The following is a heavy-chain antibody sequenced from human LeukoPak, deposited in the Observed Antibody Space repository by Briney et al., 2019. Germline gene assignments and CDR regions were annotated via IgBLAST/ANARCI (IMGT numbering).Heavy chain of an antibody. J-gene: IGHJ4*02. D-gene: IGHD4-17*01. Sequence: GASVKVCCKATGHAFSIDAFSLVRQAPGQGLEWMGRIIPILGIANYAQKFQGRVTITADKSTSTAYMELSSLRSEETAVYYCARNVLRSRGYIDYWGQGTLVTVSS. CDR1: GHAFSIDA. CDR2: IIPILGIA. CDR3: ARNVLRSRGYIDY. V-gene: IGHV1-69*04.